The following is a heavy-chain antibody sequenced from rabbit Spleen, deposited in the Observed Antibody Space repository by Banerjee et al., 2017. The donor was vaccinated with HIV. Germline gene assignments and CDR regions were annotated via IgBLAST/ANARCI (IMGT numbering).Heavy chain of an antibody. D-gene: IGHD7-1*01. J-gene: IGHJ6*01. CDR3: ARDTGTSFSSYGMDL. Sequence: EESGGGLVQPEGSLTLTCKASGVSLNDKDVMCWVRQAPGKGLEWIGIIYPAKGSTDYASWVNGRFTISSDNAQSTVDLKMTSLTAADTATYFCARDTGTSFSSYGMDLWGPGTLVTVS. V-gene: IGHV1S47*01. CDR1: GVSLNDKD. CDR2: IYPAKGST.